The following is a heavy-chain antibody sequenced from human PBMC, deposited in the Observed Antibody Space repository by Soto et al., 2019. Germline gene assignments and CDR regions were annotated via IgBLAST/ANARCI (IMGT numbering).Heavy chain of an antibody. CDR1: GFSFTSYW. J-gene: IGHJ6*02. V-gene: IGHV5-51*01. Sequence: PGESLKISCKGSGFSFTSYWIAWVRQMPGKGLEWMGIIHPGDSDTRYSPSFQGQVTISADKSISTAYLQWSSLKASDTAMYYCARLVGSPLGYYGKDGWGRGTAGTVSS. CDR3: ARLVGSPLGYYGKDG. CDR2: IHPGDSDT.